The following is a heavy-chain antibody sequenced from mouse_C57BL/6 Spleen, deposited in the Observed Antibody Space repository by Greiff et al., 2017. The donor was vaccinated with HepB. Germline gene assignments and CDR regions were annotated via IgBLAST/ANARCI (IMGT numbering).Heavy chain of an antibody. Sequence: EVQLQQSGPELVKPGASVKISCKASGYTFTDYYMNWVKQSHGKSLEWIGDINPNNGGTSYNQKFKGKATLTVDKSSSTAYMELRSLTSEDSAVYYCAGYFTWYFDVWGTGTTVTVSS. CDR1: GYTFTDYY. V-gene: IGHV1-26*01. D-gene: IGHD2-3*01. J-gene: IGHJ1*03. CDR2: INPNNGGT. CDR3: AGYFTWYFDV.